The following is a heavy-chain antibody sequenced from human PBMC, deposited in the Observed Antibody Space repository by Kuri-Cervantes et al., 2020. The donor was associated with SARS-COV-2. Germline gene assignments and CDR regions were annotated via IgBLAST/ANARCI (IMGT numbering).Heavy chain of an antibody. J-gene: IGHJ4*02. CDR3: ARAAGPNDY. CDR1: GFTFSSYA. V-gene: IGHV3-23*01. Sequence: GESLKISCAASGFTFSSYAMSWVRQAPGKGLEWVSAISGSGGSIYYADSVKGRFTISRDNAKNSLYLQMNSLRAEDTAVYYCARAAGPNDYWGQGTLVTVSS. CDR2: ISGSGGSI.